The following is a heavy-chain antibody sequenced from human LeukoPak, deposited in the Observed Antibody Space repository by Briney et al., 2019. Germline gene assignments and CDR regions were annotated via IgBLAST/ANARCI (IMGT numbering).Heavy chain of an antibody. CDR2: ISGSGGST. V-gene: IGHV3-23*01. CDR1: GFTFSSYA. D-gene: IGHD6-19*01. Sequence: PGGSLRLSCAASGFTFSSYAMSWVRQAPGKGLEWVSAISGSGGSTYYADSVKGRFTISRDNSKNTLYLQMNGLRAEDTAVYYCAKDREIAVAGYRWVAYFDYWGQGTLVTVSS. CDR3: AKDREIAVAGYRWVAYFDY. J-gene: IGHJ4*02.